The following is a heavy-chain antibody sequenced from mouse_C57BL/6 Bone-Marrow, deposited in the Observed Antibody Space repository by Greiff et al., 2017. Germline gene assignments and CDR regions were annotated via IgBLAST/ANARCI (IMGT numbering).Heavy chain of an antibody. CDR2: ISNGGGST. V-gene: IGHV5-12*01. Sequence: EVMLVESGGGLVQPGGSLKLSCAASGFTFSDYYMYWVRQTPEKRLEWVAYISNGGGSTYYPDTVKGRFTISRDNAKNTLYLQMSRLKSEDTAMYYCADDDDGEFAYWGQGTLVTVSA. CDR3: ADDDDGEFAY. CDR1: GFTFSDYY. D-gene: IGHD2-4*01. J-gene: IGHJ3*01.